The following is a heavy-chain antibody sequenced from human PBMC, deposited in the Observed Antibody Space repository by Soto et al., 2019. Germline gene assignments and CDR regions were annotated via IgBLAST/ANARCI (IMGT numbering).Heavy chain of an antibody. V-gene: IGHV4-59*08. CDR2: IYYSGST. D-gene: IGHD1-1*01. CDR3: ARRYGYSFDY. CDR1: GGSISSYY. Sequence: FGTPSPPWAVFGGSISSYYWSWIRQPPGKGLEWIGYIYYSGSTNYNPSLKSRVTISVDTSKNQFSLKLSSVTAADTAVYYCARRYGYSFDYWGQGTLVTVSS. J-gene: IGHJ4*02.